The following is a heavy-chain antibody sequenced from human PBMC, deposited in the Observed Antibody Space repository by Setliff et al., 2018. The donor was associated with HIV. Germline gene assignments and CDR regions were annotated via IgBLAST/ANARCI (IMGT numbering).Heavy chain of an antibody. CDR1: GFTFSDHY. CDR2: ISSSGSPI. CDR3: AKDRRIAVAGYYFDY. J-gene: IGHJ4*02. D-gene: IGHD6-19*01. V-gene: IGHV3-11*04. Sequence: GGSLRLSCAASGFTFSDHYMNWVRQAPGKGLEWVSYISSSGSPIHYADSVKGRFTISRDNSKNTLYLQMNSLRPEDTAVYYCAKDRRIAVAGYYFDYWGQGTLVTVSS.